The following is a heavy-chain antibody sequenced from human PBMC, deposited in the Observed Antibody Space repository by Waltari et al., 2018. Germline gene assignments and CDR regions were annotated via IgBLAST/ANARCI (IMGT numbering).Heavy chain of an antibody. CDR1: GCIVSSNY. J-gene: IGHJ4*02. CDR2: SYSCGDT. Sequence: EVQVVESGGGLVQPGGSLRLSRAASGCIVSSNYMNWVRQAPGKGLELVSVSYSCGDTYYADSVKGRFTMSRDNSENTLFLQMNSLRPEDTAVYYCARSKGVVPAAIYNWGQGTLVTVSS. V-gene: IGHV3-66*02. CDR3: ARSKGVVPAAIYN. D-gene: IGHD2-2*01.